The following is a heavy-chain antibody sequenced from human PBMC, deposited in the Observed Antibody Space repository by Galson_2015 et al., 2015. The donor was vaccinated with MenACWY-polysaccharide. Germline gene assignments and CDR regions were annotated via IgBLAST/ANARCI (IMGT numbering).Heavy chain of an antibody. CDR2: MNPNSGNT. J-gene: IGHJ4*02. V-gene: IGHV1-8*01. CDR3: ARWTSRGDPDAYFDF. D-gene: IGHD4-17*01. CDR1: GYTFTSYD. Sequence: KVSCNASGYTFTSYDINWVRQATGQGLEWMGWMNPNSGNTGYAQNFQGRVTMTSDTSMSTAYMELRSLRSEDTAVYYCARWTSRGDPDAYFDFWGQGTLVTVSS.